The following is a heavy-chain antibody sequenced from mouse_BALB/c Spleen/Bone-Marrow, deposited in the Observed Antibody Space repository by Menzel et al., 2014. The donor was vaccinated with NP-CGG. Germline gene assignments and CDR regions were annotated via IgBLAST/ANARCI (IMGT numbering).Heavy chain of an antibody. Sequence: QVQLQQSGAELVRPGTSVKVSCKASGYAFTNYLIEWVKQRPGQGLEWIGVINPGSGGTNYNGKFKAKATLTADKSSSTAYTQLSSLTSDDSAVYFCARCLTGTSAMDYWGQGTSVTVSS. V-gene: IGHV1-54*01. J-gene: IGHJ4*01. CDR3: ARCLTGTSAMDY. CDR1: GYAFTNYL. D-gene: IGHD4-1*01. CDR2: INPGSGGT.